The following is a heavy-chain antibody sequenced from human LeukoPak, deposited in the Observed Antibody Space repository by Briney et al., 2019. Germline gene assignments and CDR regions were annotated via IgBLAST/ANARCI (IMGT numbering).Heavy chain of an antibody. Sequence: SETLSLTCAVYGGSFSDYYWSWIRQPPGKGLEWIGEINHSGSTNYNPSLKSRVTISVDTSKNQFSLKLSSVTAADTAVYYCARAGIGDTMVRGVPFDCWGQGTLVTVSS. J-gene: IGHJ4*02. CDR2: INHSGST. CDR1: GGSFSDYY. CDR3: ARAGIGDTMVRGVPFDC. D-gene: IGHD3-10*01. V-gene: IGHV4-34*01.